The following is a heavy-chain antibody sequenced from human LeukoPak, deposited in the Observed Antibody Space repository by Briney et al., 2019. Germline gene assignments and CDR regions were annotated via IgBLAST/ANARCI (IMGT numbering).Heavy chain of an antibody. J-gene: IGHJ5*02. CDR3: AREVFCSGGSCYSSYWSDP. CDR1: GYSISSGYY. V-gene: IGHV4-38-2*02. CDR2: IYTTGST. Sequence: PSETLSLTCTVSGYSISSGYYWGWIRQPAGKGLEWIGRIYTTGSTNYNPSLKSRVTISVDTSKNQFSLKLSSVTAADTAVYYCAREVFCSGGSCYSSYWSDPWGQGTLVTVSS. D-gene: IGHD2-15*01.